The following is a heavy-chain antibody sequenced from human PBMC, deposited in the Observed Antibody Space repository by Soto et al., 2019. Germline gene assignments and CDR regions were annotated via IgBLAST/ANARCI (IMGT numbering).Heavy chain of an antibody. J-gene: IGHJ4*02. V-gene: IGHV3-23*01. CDR3: AKAGPTSGYYYASDY. D-gene: IGHD3-22*01. Sequence: EVQVLESGGGSVQPGGSLRLSCAASGFTFNRHAMNWVRQAPGKGLEWVSAISGRGDSTYYADSVKGRFTISRDNSKNTLYLQMNSLSAEDTAVYYCAKAGPTSGYYYASDYWGQGTLVTVSS. CDR1: GFTFNRHA. CDR2: ISGRGDST.